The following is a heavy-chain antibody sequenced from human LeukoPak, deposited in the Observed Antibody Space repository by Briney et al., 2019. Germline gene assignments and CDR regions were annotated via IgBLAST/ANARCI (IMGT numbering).Heavy chain of an antibody. CDR3: ARGVAGKGAFDL. CDR2: TYYNSKWNK. V-gene: IGHV6-1*01. CDR1: GDSVSNKSVI. D-gene: IGHD6-19*01. J-gene: IGHJ3*01. Sequence: SQTLSLTCAISGDSVSNKSVIWNWVRRSPSRGLEWLGRTYYNSKWNKDYAVPMKSRISINPDTSKNHVSLQMNSVTPEDTAVYYCARGVAGKGAFDLWGRGTMVTVSS.